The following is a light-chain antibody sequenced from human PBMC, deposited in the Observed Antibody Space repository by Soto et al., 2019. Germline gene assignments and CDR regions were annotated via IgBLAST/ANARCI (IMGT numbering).Light chain of an antibody. CDR2: DAS. Sequence: EIVLTQSPGTLSLSPGERATLSCRASQSLSSSQLAWYQQKPGQAPRLLIHDASSRATGISDRFTGSGSGTDFTLTISRLEPEDFAVYYCQQYGSSPPRVTFGGGTKVDIK. J-gene: IGKJ4*01. V-gene: IGKV3-20*01. CDR3: QQYGSSPPRVT. CDR1: QSLSSSQ.